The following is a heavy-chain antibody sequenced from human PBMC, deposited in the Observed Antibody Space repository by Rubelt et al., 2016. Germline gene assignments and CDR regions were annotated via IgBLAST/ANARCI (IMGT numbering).Heavy chain of an antibody. CDR2: IYYSGST. CDR1: GGSISSGGYY. Sequence: QVQLQESGPGLVKPSQTLSLTCTVSGGSISSGGYYWSWIRQHPGKGLEWIGYIYYSGSTYYNPSLKSRVTISVDTSKNQFSLKLGSGTSACTAVEYCARGGADYVDPYADYFQHWGQGTLVTVSS. D-gene: IGHD4-17*01. J-gene: IGHJ1*01. V-gene: IGHV4-31*03. CDR3: ARGGADYVDPYADYFQH.